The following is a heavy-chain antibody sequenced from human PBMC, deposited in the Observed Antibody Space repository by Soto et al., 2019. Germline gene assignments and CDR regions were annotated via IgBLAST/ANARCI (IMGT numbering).Heavy chain of an antibody. CDR3: ASRGYSSSWYGGRERNKYYFDY. Sequence: EVQLVETGGGLIQPGGSLRLSCAASGFTVSSNYMSWVGQAPGKGLEWVSVIYSGGSTYYADSVKGRFTISRDNSKNTLYLQMNSLRAEDTAVYYCASRGYSSSWYGGRERNKYYFDYWGQGTLVTVSS. V-gene: IGHV3-53*02. CDR2: IYSGGST. J-gene: IGHJ4*02. CDR1: GFTVSSNY. D-gene: IGHD6-13*01.